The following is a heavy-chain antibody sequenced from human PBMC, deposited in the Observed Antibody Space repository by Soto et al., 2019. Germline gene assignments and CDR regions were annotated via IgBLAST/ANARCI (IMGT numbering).Heavy chain of an antibody. CDR1: DGSISVYD. J-gene: IGHJ4*02. CDR2: IYYSGST. D-gene: IGHD1-26*01. CDR3: ARGEQYSGRIFDY. Sequence: TLETQCISWTVSDGSISVYDLSWIRQPPGKGLEWIGYIYYSGSTNYNPSLKSRVTISVDTSKNHFSLQLNFVTPEDTAVYFCARGEQYSGRIFDYWGQGTPVTVSS. V-gene: IGHV4-59*12.